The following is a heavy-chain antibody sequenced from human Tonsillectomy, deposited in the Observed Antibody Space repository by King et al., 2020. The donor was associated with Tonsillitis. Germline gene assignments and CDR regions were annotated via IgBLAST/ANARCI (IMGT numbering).Heavy chain of an antibody. J-gene: IGHJ4*02. CDR2: INPNSGGA. CDR3: ARDPQYGGYDGKLAY. D-gene: IGHD5-12*01. CDR1: GYTFTGYY. Sequence: QLVQSGAEVKKPGASVKVSCKASGYTFTGYYLHWVRQAPGQGPEWMGWINPNSGGANYAQKFQGRVTMTSDTSISTAYMELSRLTSDDTATYYCARDPQYGGYDGKLAYWGQGSLVTVSS. V-gene: IGHV1-2*02.